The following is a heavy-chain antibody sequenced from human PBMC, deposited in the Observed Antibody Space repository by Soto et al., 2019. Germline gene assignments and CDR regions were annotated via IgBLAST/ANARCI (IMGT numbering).Heavy chain of an antibody. CDR3: AKREEWGCGQYYYYYYMDV. V-gene: IGHV3-23*01. J-gene: IGHJ6*03. Sequence: EVQLLESGGGLVQPGGSLRLSCAASGFTFSSYAMNWVRQAPGQGLEWVAAISGVGDTTYYADSVKGRFTISRDNSKTTLSLQMNSLRAEDTAVYYCAKREEWGCGQYYYYYYMDVWVTGTTVTVS. CDR2: ISGVGDTT. CDR1: GFTFSSYA. D-gene: IGHD3-3*01.